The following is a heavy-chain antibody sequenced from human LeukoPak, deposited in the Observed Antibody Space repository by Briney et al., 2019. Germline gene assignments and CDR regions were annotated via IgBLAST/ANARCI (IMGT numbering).Heavy chain of an antibody. J-gene: IGHJ4*02. CDR3: ATDRDNSDWQKRFDS. Sequence: PGGSLRLSCAASGFTFSSYAMSWVREAPARGLEWVSSLRGNGDTFYADSVKGRFTLSRDNAKNSLHLQMNSLRAEDTAVYYCATDRDNSDWQKRFDSWGQGTLVTVSS. CDR1: GFTFSSYA. V-gene: IGHV3-23*01. CDR2: LRGNGDT. D-gene: IGHD2-21*02.